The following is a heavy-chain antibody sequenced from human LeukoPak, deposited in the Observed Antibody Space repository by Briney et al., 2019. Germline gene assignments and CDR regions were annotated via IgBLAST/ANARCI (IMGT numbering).Heavy chain of an antibody. J-gene: IGHJ6*02. CDR3: XXXXXXXXXXYYYYGMDV. V-gene: IGHV3-23*01. CDR1: GFTFSSYA. CDR2: ISGSGGST. Sequence: PGGSLRLSCAASGFTFSSYAMSWVRRAPGKGLEWVSAISGSGGSTYYADSVKGRFTIYRDNSKITLYLQMNSLRAEDTAVYYXXXXXXXXXXXYYYYGMDVWGQGTTVTV.